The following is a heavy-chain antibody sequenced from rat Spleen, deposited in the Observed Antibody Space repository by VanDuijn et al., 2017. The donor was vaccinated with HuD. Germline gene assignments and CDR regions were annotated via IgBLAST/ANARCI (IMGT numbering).Heavy chain of an antibody. CDR1: GFTFSSFA. Sequence: EVQMVESGGGLVQPGRSLKLSCAASGFTFSSFAMAWVRQAPKKGLEWVATITSAGSDTYYRDSVKGRFTISRDNAKSTLSLQMDSLRSEDTATYYCARRHYGYTDYFDYWGQGVMVTVSS. D-gene: IGHD1-6*01. J-gene: IGHJ2*01. CDR3: ARRHYGYTDYFDY. V-gene: IGHV5-29*01. CDR2: ITSAGSDT.